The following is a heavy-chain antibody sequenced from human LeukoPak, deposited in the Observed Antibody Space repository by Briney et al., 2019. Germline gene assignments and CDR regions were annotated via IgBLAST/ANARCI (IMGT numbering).Heavy chain of an antibody. J-gene: IGHJ4*02. Sequence: SQTLSLTCTVSGGSISSGDYYWSWIRQPPGKGLEWIGYIYYSGSTYCNPSLKSRVTISVDTSKNQFSLKLSSVTAADTAVYYCACGVVPAALIDYWGQGTLVTVSS. CDR2: IYYSGST. D-gene: IGHD2-2*01. CDR1: GGSISSGDYY. V-gene: IGHV4-30-4*01. CDR3: ACGVVPAALIDY.